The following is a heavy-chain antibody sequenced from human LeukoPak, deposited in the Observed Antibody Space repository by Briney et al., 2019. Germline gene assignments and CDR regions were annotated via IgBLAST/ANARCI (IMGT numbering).Heavy chain of an antibody. D-gene: IGHD4-17*01. Sequence: GRPLRLSCAASGFTFSSYGMHWVRQTPGKGLEWVAVISYDGSNKYYADSVKGRFTISRDNSKNTLYLQMNSLRVEDTAVYYCANAEYGDYVGYFDYWGQGTLVTVSS. CDR2: ISYDGSNK. CDR3: ANAEYGDYVGYFDY. J-gene: IGHJ4*02. V-gene: IGHV3-30*18. CDR1: GFTFSSYG.